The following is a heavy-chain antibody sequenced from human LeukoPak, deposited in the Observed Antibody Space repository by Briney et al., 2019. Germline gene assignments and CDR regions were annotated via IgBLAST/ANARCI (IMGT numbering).Heavy chain of an antibody. D-gene: IGHD3-22*01. CDR1: GYTFTNYY. CDR3: ARWWDDGSGYSYLYGMDV. V-gene: IGHV1-46*01. CDR2: INPTGDST. Sequence: ASVKVSCKASGYTFTNYYIHWVRQAPGQGLEWMGIINPTGDSTSYAQKFQARVTMTRDTSTNTVYMELSSLRSEDTAVYYCARWWDDGSGYSYLYGMDVWGQGTTVTVSS. J-gene: IGHJ6*02.